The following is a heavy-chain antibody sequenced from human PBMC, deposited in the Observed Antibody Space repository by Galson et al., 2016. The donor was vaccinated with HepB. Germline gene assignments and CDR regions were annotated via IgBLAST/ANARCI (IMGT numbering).Heavy chain of an antibody. CDR2: ISYTGST. CDR3: ATEGLTYPHWFDP. D-gene: IGHD1-20*01. J-gene: IGHJ5*02. Sequence: TLSLTCSVSGGSIGSGNHYWNWIRQHPGRGLEYIGYISYTGSTYYNPSLKSRVTISVDTSKNQFSLKLGSLTAADTSVYCCATEGLTYPHWFDPWGQGTLVTVSS. CDR1: GGSIGSGNHY. V-gene: IGHV4-31*03.